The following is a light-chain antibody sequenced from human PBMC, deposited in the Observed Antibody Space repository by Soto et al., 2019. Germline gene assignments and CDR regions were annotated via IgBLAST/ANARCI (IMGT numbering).Light chain of an antibody. CDR1: KLGNKF. Sequence: SYELTQPPSVSVSPGQTASITCSGDKLGNKFASWYQQKSGQSPVLLIYEDNKRPSGIPERFSGSNSGNTATLTISGAQAMDEADYYCQAWHSSTGVFGGGTKLTVL. CDR3: QAWHSSTGV. CDR2: EDN. J-gene: IGLJ2*01. V-gene: IGLV3-1*01.